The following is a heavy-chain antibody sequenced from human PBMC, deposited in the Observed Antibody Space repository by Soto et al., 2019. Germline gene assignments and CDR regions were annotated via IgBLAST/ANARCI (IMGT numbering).Heavy chain of an antibody. V-gene: IGHV3-23*01. CDR1: GLTFSRYA. D-gene: IGHD3-10*01. CDR2: IDTSGHNT. J-gene: IGHJ4*02. CDR3: AKAVGEYLYFFNN. Sequence: EVQVLESGGGLIQPGGSLRLSCAFSGLTFSRYAASWVRQAPGKGLEWVSGIDTSGHNTYYADSVKGRFTFSRDNSNTTLFLQMNNLRAEDTAVYYCAKAVGEYLYFFNNWGQGILVTVSS.